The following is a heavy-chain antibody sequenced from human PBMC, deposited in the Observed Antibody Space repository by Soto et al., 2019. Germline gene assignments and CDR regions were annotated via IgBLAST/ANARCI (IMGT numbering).Heavy chain of an antibody. J-gene: IGHJ6*02. V-gene: IGHV1-69*12. Sequence: QVQLVQSGAEVKKPGSMLKVSCKASRGTFSSYAISWVRQAPGQGLEWMGGIIPIFGTANYAQKFQGRVTITADESTSTAYMELSSLRSEDTVVYYCASHGQSIADSAGMDVWGQGTTVTVSS. CDR2: IIPIFGTA. CDR3: ASHGQSIADSAGMDV. D-gene: IGHD6-6*01. CDR1: RGTFSSYA.